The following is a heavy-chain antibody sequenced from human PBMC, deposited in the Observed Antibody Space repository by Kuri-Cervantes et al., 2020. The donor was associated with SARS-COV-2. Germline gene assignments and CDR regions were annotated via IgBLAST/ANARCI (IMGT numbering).Heavy chain of an antibody. CDR2: IYPSDSDT. V-gene: IGHV5-51*01. D-gene: IGHD2-2*01. CDR1: GYSFPVYW. Sequence: GGSLRLSCEAAGYSFPVYWIGWVRQMPGKGLEWMGIIYPSDSDTRYNPSFEGQVTISADKSIGTAYLQWSSLKASDTAMYYCARRTAVYGMDVWGQGTTVTVSS. J-gene: IGHJ6*02. CDR3: ARRTAVYGMDV.